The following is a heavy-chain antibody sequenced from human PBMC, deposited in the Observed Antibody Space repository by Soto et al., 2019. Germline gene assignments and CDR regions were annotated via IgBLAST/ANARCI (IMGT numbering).Heavy chain of an antibody. CDR2: ISYDGSNK. CDR1: GFTFCSYA. D-gene: IGHD3-3*01. V-gene: IGHV3-30-3*01. CDR3: ARDRHYDFLSGYYTPKYQGMDV. J-gene: IGHJ6*02. Sequence: LGRYLRLSCAASGFTFCSYAMHWVRQAPGKGLGWVAVISYDGSNKYYADSVKGRFTISRDNSKNTLYLQMNSLRAEDTAVYYCARDRHYDFLSGYYTPKYQGMDVWGQVTTVTVYS.